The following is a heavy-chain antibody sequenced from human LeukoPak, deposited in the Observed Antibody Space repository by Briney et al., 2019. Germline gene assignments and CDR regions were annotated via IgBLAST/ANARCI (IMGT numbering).Heavy chain of an antibody. CDR2: IRYDGSNK. Sequence: GGSLRLSCAASGFTFSSYGMHWVRQAPGKGLEWVAFIRYDGSNKYYADSVKGRFTISRDNSKNTLYLQMNSLRAEDTAVYYCARVPTPFSNFDYWGQGTLVTVSS. J-gene: IGHJ4*02. V-gene: IGHV3-30*02. CDR3: ARVPTPFSNFDY. CDR1: GFTFSSYG.